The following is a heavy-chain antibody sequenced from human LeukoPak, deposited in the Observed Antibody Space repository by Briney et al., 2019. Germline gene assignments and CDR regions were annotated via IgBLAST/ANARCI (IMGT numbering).Heavy chain of an antibody. CDR3: ARQMRGSTMITFGGTAAFDR. J-gene: IGHJ4*02. V-gene: IGHV4-59*08. Sequence: SETLSLTCTVSGGSISGHYWSWIRQPPGKEVEWIGNIYHSGTTLYSPSLKGRVIISIDTSKNQFFLKVKSVTAADRAVYFCARQMRGSTMITFGGTAAFDRWGQGLLVIVSS. CDR2: IYHSGTT. D-gene: IGHD3-16*01. CDR1: GGSISGHY.